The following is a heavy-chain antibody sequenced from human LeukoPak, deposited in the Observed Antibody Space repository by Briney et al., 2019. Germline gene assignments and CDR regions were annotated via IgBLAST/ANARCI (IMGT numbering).Heavy chain of an antibody. CDR2: INHSGST. D-gene: IGHD3-10*01. CDR3: ARSPDTGSWFDP. Sequence: PSETLSLTCAVYGGSFSGYYWSWIRQPPGKGLEWIGEINHSGSTNYNPSLKSRVTISVDTSKNQFSLKLSSVTAADTAVYYCARSPDTGSWFDPWGQGTLGTVSS. V-gene: IGHV4-34*01. CDR1: GGSFSGYY. J-gene: IGHJ5*02.